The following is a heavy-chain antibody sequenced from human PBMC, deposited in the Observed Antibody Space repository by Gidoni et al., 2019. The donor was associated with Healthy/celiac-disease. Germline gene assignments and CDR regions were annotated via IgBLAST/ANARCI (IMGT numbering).Heavy chain of an antibody. CDR1: GGTLSSYA. J-gene: IGHJ5*02. CDR3: ARDGSGFGFDP. V-gene: IGHV1-69*01. CDR2: IIPIFGTA. D-gene: IGHD3-3*01. Sequence: QVQLVQSGAEVKKTGSAVTVSCMASGGTLSSYAISWVRQAPGQGLEWMGGIIPIFGTANYAQKFQSIVTITADESTSTAYMELSSLGSEDTAVYYCARDGSGFGFDPWGQGTLVTVSS.